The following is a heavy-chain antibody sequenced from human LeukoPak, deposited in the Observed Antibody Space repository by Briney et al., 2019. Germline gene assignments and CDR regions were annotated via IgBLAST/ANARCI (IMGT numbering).Heavy chain of an antibody. CDR2: INPNSGGT. V-gene: IGHV1-2*04. J-gene: IGHJ5*02. Sequence: GASVQVSCKASGYTFTGYYMHWVGQAPGQGREGVGWINPNSGGTNYARKCQGWVTMTSHTSISTAYMELSRLRSDDTAVDYCARATPLPTNPWFDPWGQGTLVTVSS. D-gene: IGHD2-2*01. CDR1: GYTFTGYY. CDR3: ARATPLPTNPWFDP.